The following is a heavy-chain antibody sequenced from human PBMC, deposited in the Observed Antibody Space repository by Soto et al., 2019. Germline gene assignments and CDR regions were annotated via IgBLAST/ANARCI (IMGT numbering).Heavy chain of an antibody. V-gene: IGHV4-30-4*01. J-gene: IGHJ5*02. CDR3: ARLVYSGYEYNWFDP. Sequence: SETLSLTCTVSGGSISSGDYYWSWIRQPPGKGLEWIWYIYYSGSTYYNPSLKSRVTISVDTSKNQFSLKLSSVTAADTAVYYCARLVYSGYEYNWFDPWGQGTLVTVSS. CDR2: IYYSGST. CDR1: GGSISSGDYY. D-gene: IGHD5-12*01.